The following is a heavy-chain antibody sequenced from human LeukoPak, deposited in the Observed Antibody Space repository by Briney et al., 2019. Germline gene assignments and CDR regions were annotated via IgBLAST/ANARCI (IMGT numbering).Heavy chain of an antibody. Sequence: ASVKVSCKASGYTFTSYYMHWVRQAPGQGLEWMGIINPSGGGTSYAQKFQGRVTMTRDMSTSTVYMELSSLRSEDTAVYYCARDGTDYDFWSGYFHTRWFDPWGQGTLVTVSS. CDR2: INPSGGGT. CDR1: GYTFTSYY. CDR3: ARDGTDYDFWSGYFHTRWFDP. V-gene: IGHV1-46*01. J-gene: IGHJ5*02. D-gene: IGHD3-3*01.